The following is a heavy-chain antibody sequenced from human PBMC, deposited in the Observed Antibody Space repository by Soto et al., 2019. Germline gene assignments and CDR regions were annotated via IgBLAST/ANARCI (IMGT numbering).Heavy chain of an antibody. CDR2: IIPIFGTA. CDR3: ARVSTRIAVAGTLDY. CDR1: GGTFSSYA. Sequence: GASVKVSCKASGGTFSSYAISWVRQAPGQGLEWMGGIIPIFGTANYAQKFQGRVTITADESTSTAYMELSSLRSEDTAVYYCARVSTRIAVAGTLDYWGQGTLVTVSS. V-gene: IGHV1-69*13. D-gene: IGHD6-19*01. J-gene: IGHJ4*02.